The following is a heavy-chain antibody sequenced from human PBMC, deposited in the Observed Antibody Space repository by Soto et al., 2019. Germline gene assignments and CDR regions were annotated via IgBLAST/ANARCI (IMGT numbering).Heavy chain of an antibody. V-gene: IGHV1-2*04. CDR1: GYTFTGYY. D-gene: IGHD6-13*01. CDR2: INPNSGGT. CDR3: ATWANGCSSSWQYYFDY. J-gene: IGHJ4*02. Sequence: ASVKVSCKASGYTFTGYYMHWVRQAPGQGLEWMGWINPNSGGTNYAQKFQGWVTMTRDTSISTAYMELSRLRSDDTAVYYCATWANGCSSSWQYYFDYWGQGTLVTVSS.